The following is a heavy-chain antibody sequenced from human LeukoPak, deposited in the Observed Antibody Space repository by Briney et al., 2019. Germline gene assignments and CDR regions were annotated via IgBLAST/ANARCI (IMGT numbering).Heavy chain of an antibody. CDR2: INHSGST. CDR1: GDSISSSSYY. Sequence: SETLSLTCTVSGDSISSSSYYWVWIRQPPGKGLEWIGEINHSGSTNYNPSLKSRVTISVDTSKNQFSLKLSSVTAADTAVYYCARGRVWCSSGWYFSEYFQHWGQGTLVTVSS. V-gene: IGHV4-39*07. D-gene: IGHD6-19*01. J-gene: IGHJ1*01. CDR3: ARGRVWCSSGWYFSEYFQH.